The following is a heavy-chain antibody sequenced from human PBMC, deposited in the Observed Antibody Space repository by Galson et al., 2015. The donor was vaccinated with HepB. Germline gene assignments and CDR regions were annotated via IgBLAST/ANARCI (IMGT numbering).Heavy chain of an antibody. CDR3: TTDASSAYYYGYYYGMDV. CDR2: IKSKTDGGTT. D-gene: IGHD3-22*01. Sequence: VRQAPGKGLEWVGRIKSKTDGGTTDYAAPVKARFTIARDDSKNTLYLQMNSLKTEDTAVYYCTTDASSAYYYGYYYGMDVWGQGTTVTVSS. J-gene: IGHJ6*02. V-gene: IGHV3-15*01.